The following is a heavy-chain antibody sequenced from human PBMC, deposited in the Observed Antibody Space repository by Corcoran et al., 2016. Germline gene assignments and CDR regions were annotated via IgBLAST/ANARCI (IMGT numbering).Heavy chain of an antibody. V-gene: IGHV4-38-2*02. CDR2: IYHSGST. J-gene: IGHJ3*02. D-gene: IGHD3-3*01. CDR3: ARTYYDFWSGYYLAFDI. CDR1: GYPISSGYY. Sequence: QVQLQESGPGLVKPSETLSLTCTVSGYPISSGYYWGWIRQPPGKGLEWIGSIYHSGSTYYNPSLKSRVTISVDTSKNQFSLKLSSVTAADTAVYYCARTYYDFWSGYYLAFDIWGQGTMVTVSS.